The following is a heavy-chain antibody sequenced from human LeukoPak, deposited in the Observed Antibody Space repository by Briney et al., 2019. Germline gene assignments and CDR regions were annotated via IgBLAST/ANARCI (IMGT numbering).Heavy chain of an antibody. CDR3: ARTGGGDCSGGSCQNFDY. D-gene: IGHD2-15*01. CDR1: GGSFSGYY. CDR2: INHSGST. Sequence: SETLSLTCAVYGGSFSGYYWSWIRQPPGKGLEWIGEINHSGSTNYNPSLKSRLTISVDTSKNQFSMKLSSVTAEDTAVYYCARTGGGDCSGGSCQNFDYGGQGTLVTVSS. V-gene: IGHV4-34*01. J-gene: IGHJ4*02.